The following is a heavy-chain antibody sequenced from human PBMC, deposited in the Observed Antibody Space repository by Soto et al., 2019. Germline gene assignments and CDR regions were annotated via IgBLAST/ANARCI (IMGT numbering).Heavy chain of an antibody. CDR3: TRHEGGRRAVFYGMDV. CDR1: GFTFSVSD. V-gene: IGHV3-73*02. CDR2: IRGKNNNYAT. J-gene: IGHJ6*02. D-gene: IGHD6-19*01. Sequence: ERQLVQSGGGVVQPGGSLKLSCAAFGFTFSVSDMHWVRQASGKGLEWVGRIRGKNNNYATTYAASMTGRFIISRDDSDNTAFLQMSSLKTEDTAIYYCTRHEGGRRAVFYGMDVWGQGTTVTVSS.